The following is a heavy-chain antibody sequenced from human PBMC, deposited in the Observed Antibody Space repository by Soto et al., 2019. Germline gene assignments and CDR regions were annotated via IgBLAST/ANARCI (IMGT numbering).Heavy chain of an antibody. J-gene: IGHJ5*01. CDR3: ARVHKNWFDS. CDR2: IDPSDSYT. CDR1: GYNFTAFW. Sequence: GESLKVSCKASGYNFTAFWSHWVLQMPGKGLEWLGKIDPSDSYTNYSPSFEGHVTISTDNSITTAYLQWSSLRASDTALYFCARVHKNWFDSWAQGTMVTVS. V-gene: IGHV5-10-1*01.